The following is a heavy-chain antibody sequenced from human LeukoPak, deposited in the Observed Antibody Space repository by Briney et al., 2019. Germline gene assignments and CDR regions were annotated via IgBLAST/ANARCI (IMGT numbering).Heavy chain of an antibody. Sequence: SETLSLTCTVSGGSISSYYWSWIRQPPGKGLEWIGYIYYSGSTNYNPSLKSRVTISVDTSKNQFSLKLSSVTAADTAVYYCARDPPLTIFGVVIPGAFDIWGQGTMVTVSS. V-gene: IGHV4-59*01. J-gene: IGHJ3*02. CDR2: IYYSGST. D-gene: IGHD3-3*01. CDR1: GGSISSYY. CDR3: ARDPPLTIFGVVIPGAFDI.